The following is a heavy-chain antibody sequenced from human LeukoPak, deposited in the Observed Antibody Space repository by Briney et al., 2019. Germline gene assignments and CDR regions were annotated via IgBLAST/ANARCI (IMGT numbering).Heavy chain of an antibody. D-gene: IGHD2-2*01. Sequence: ASVKVSCKASGGTFSSHAIAWVRQAPGQGPEWMGGIIPISGTANYAQKFQGRVTITTDESTSTAYMELRSLTSDDTAVYYCARWLQYQLLKALGYYYMDVWGEGTTVTVSS. CDR2: IIPISGTA. CDR3: ARWLQYQLLKALGYYYMDV. J-gene: IGHJ6*03. CDR1: GGTFSSHA. V-gene: IGHV1-69*05.